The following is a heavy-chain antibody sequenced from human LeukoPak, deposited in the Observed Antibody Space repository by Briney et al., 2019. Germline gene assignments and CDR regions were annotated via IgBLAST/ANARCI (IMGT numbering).Heavy chain of an antibody. J-gene: IGHJ4*02. CDR2: IIANLGTP. D-gene: IGHD3-16*01. CDR3: ARLVNLGPLGDY. V-gene: IGHV1-69*13. CDR1: GGTFSSNT. Sequence: SVKVSCKASGGTFSSNTLSWVRQAPGQGLEWMGGIIANLGTPNYAQKFQGRVTVTADESTSTGYLELDSLRSDDTAVYYCARLVNLGPLGDYWGQGTLVTVSS.